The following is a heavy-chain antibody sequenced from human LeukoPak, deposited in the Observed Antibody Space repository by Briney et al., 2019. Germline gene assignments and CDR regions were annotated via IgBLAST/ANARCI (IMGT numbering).Heavy chain of an antibody. J-gene: IGHJ6*03. Sequence: SETLSLTCAVYGGSYSDYSWTWIRQPPGKGREWIGEINQSGGTNYNPSLMSRVIMSVDMSKNQISLKVNSVTDADTAVYYCARVGYSFSLNDWSRIGLGAYPTKYYYYMDVWGKGTTVTVSS. CDR3: ARVGYSFSLNDWSRIGLGAYPTKYYYYMDV. CDR2: INQSGGT. V-gene: IGHV4-34*01. CDR1: GGSYSDYS. D-gene: IGHD5-18*01.